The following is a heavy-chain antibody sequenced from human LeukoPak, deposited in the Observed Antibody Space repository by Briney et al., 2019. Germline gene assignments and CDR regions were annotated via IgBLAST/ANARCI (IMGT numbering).Heavy chain of an antibody. Sequence: TGGSLRLSCAASGFTFSDSGMHWVRQPPGKGLEWVAFIRYDGTNKDYADSVKGRFSISRDNSKNTLYLQMNSLRAEDTAVYFCARDCSSTICYDTPDFDYWGQGTLVTVSS. CDR3: ARDCSSTICYDTPDFDY. D-gene: IGHD2-2*01. CDR2: IRYDGTNK. CDR1: GFTFSDSG. V-gene: IGHV3-30*02. J-gene: IGHJ4*02.